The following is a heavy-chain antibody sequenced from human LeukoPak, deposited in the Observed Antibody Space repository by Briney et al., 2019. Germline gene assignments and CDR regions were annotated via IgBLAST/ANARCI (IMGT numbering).Heavy chain of an antibody. J-gene: IGHJ4*02. Sequence: GGSLRLSCAASGFTFSGSAMHWVRQASGKGLEWVGRIRSKANSYATAYAASVKGRFTISRDDSKNTAYLQMNSLKTGDTAIYYCTSSSYYGGYPGYWGQGTLVTVSS. V-gene: IGHV3-73*01. CDR3: TSSSYYGGYPGY. D-gene: IGHD5-12*01. CDR2: IRSKANSYAT. CDR1: GFTFSGSA.